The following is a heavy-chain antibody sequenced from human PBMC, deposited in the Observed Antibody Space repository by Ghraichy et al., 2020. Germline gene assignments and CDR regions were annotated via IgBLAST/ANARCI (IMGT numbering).Heavy chain of an antibody. CDR2: LIGSGHSI. J-gene: IGHJ4*02. D-gene: IGHD3-22*01. Sequence: GGSLRLSCVASGFTFSSYAMTWVRQAPGKGLQWVSGLIGSGHSINYGDSVKGRFTISRDNSRNTVYLQMDSLTAEDTGVYYCARNTSSSDRFDSSVGFFDYWGQGALVTVSS. CDR3: ARNTSSSDRFDSSVGFFDY. V-gene: IGHV3-23*01. CDR1: GFTFSSYA.